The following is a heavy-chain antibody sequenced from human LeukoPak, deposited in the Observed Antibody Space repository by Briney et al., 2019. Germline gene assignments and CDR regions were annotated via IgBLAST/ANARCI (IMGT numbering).Heavy chain of an antibody. D-gene: IGHD6-13*01. J-gene: IGHJ5*02. V-gene: IGHV3-23*01. CDR3: AKDSSSWSFSNWFDP. Sequence: GGSLRLSCAASGFTFSSYAMSWVRQAPGKGLEWVSAISGSGGSTYYADSGKGRFTISRDNSKNTLYLQMNSLRAEDTAVYYCAKDSSSWSFSNWFDPWGQGTLVAVSS. CDR1: GFTFSSYA. CDR2: ISGSGGST.